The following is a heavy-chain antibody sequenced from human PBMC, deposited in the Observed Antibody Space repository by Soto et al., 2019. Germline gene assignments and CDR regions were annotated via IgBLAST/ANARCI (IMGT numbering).Heavy chain of an antibody. J-gene: IGHJ6*02. CDR1: GFTFSSYA. CDR2: ISVSGGST. Sequence: PGGSLRLSCAASGFTFSSYAMSWVRQAPGKGLEWVSAISVSGGSTYYADSVKGRFTISRDNSKNTLYLQMNSLRAEDTAVYYCAKDLESSSISAYYYYYYGMDVWGQGTTVTVSS. V-gene: IGHV3-23*01. D-gene: IGHD6-13*01. CDR3: AKDLESSSISAYYYYYYGMDV.